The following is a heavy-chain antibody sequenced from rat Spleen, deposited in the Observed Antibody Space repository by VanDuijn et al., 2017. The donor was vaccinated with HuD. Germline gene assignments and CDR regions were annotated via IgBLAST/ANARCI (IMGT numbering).Heavy chain of an antibody. CDR2: IWRNGNT. CDR1: GFSLTNYG. V-gene: IGHV2-52*01. CDR3: TTATEGPYVMDA. Sequence: QVRLKESGPVLVQASETLSLTCTVSGFSLTNYGVIWVRQPPGKGLEWMGIIWRNGNTDYNSALKSRLSISRDSSKNQVFLKMSSLQTDDTGTYYCTTATEGPYVMDAWGQGSSVTVSS. D-gene: IGHD1-11*01. J-gene: IGHJ4*01.